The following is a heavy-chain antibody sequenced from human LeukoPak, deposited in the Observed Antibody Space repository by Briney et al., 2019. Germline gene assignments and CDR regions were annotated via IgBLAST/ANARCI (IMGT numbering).Heavy chain of an antibody. V-gene: IGHV3-7*01. CDR1: GFSAYW. CDR2: INQDGSEK. CDR3: ARDGGGAFDY. Sequence: GGSLRLSCAASGFSAYWMNWVRQAPGKGLEWVSNINQDGSEKYYVDSVKGRFTISRDNAKNSLYLQMNSLRAEDTAVYYCARDGGGAFDYWGQGTLVTVSS. J-gene: IGHJ4*02. D-gene: IGHD3-16*01.